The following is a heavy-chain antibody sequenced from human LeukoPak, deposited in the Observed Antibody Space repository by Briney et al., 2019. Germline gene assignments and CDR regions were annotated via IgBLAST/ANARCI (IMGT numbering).Heavy chain of an antibody. D-gene: IGHD1-26*01. CDR2: INHSGGT. CDR3: ARGLKWDYVETRLWNY. J-gene: IGHJ4*02. CDR1: GGSFSGYY. V-gene: IGHV4-34*01. Sequence: SETLSLTCAVYGGSFSGYYWSWIRQPPGKGLEWFGEINHSGGTNYNPSLKSRVIISVDTSKQQFSLELSSVTAADTAVYYCARGLKWDYVETRLWNYWGQGTLVTVSS.